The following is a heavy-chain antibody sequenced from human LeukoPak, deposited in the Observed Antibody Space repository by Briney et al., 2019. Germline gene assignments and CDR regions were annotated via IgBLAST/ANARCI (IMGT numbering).Heavy chain of an antibody. CDR3: ASVNYGSGSYYSDY. CDR2: IWYDGSKK. CDR1: GITFRNYG. D-gene: IGHD3-10*01. Sequence: PGRSLRLSCAASGITFRNYGMHWVCQAPGKGLEWVAVIWYDGSKKYYADSVKGRFTISRDNSRNTLYLQMNSLRAEDTAVYYCASVNYGSGSYYSDYWGQGTPVTVSS. J-gene: IGHJ4*02. V-gene: IGHV3-33*03.